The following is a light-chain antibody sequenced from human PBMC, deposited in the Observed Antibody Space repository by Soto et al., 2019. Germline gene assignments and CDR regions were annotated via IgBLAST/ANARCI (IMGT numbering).Light chain of an antibody. CDR3: QQSYSSLVYN. V-gene: IGKV1-12*01. J-gene: IGKJ2*01. Sequence: DIQMTQSPSSVSASVGDRVTITCRASQGISSWLAWYQQKPGKAPTALIYKASTMQGGVPSRFSGSGSGTDFTLTISSLQPEDSATYYCQQSYSSLVYNFGPGTKLEIK. CDR1: QGISSW. CDR2: KAS.